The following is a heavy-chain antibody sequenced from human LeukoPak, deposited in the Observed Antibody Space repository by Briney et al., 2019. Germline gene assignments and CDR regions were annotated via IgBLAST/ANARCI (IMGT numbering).Heavy chain of an antibody. CDR1: GGSISSSSYY. J-gene: IGHJ6*03. V-gene: IGHV4-39*01. D-gene: IGHD2-2*01. CDR2: IYYSGST. CDR3: ARVPTYLTRPYYYYYYMDV. Sequence: PSETLSLTCTVSGGSISSSSYYWGRIRQPPGKGLEWIGSIYYSGSTYYNPSLKSRVTISVDTSKNQFSLKLSSVTAADTAVYYCARVPTYLTRPYYYYYYMDVWGKGTTVTVSS.